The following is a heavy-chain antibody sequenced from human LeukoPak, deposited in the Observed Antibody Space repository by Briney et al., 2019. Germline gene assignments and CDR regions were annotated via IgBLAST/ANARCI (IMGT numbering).Heavy chain of an antibody. CDR3: ARAVPGGWLQLDY. V-gene: IGHV4-39*07. J-gene: IGHJ4*02. Sequence: PSETLSLTCSVSGASISTSIYYWGWIRQPPGKGLEWIGSFFYSGSTYYNPSLRSRVTISVDTSKNQFSLKLSSVTAADTAVYYCARAVPGGWLQLDYWGQGTLVTVSS. D-gene: IGHD5-24*01. CDR1: GASISTSIYY. CDR2: FFYSGST.